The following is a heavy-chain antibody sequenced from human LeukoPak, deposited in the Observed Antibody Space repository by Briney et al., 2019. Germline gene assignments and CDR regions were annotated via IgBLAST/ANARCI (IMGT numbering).Heavy chain of an antibody. CDR2: INQAGSEK. Sequence: GGSLRLSCAASGFTFSRYWMSWVRQAPGEGRGGVADINQAGSEKFYVDSVKGRFTISRDNAKISLYLQMNSLRAEDTAVYYCARVTPGGVGSFDYWGQGTLVTVSS. J-gene: IGHJ4*02. V-gene: IGHV3-7*01. D-gene: IGHD3-10*01. CDR1: GFTFSRYW. CDR3: ARVTPGGVGSFDY.